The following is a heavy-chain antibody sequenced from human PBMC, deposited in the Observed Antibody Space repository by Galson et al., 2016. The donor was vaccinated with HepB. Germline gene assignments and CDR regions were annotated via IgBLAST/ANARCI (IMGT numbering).Heavy chain of an antibody. CDR3: ARAAYCSSSSCSDAFDV. J-gene: IGHJ3*01. CDR2: INAGNGNT. V-gene: IGHV1-3*01. D-gene: IGHD2-2*01. CDR1: GYTFSNYA. Sequence: SVKVSCKASGYTFSNYAVHWVRQAPGRTFEWMGWINAGNGNTKYSQKFQDRVTLTRDTSATTLYMQPSSLRSEDTAVYYCARAAYCSSSSCSDAFDVWGQGTMVAVSS.